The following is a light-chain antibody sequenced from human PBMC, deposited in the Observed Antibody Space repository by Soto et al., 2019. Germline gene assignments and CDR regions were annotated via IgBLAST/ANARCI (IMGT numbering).Light chain of an antibody. V-gene: IGKV3-15*01. Sequence: EIVMTQSPATLSVSQGERANLSCRASQSVSSNLAWYQQKPGQAPRLLIYGASTRATGIPARFSGSGSGTEFTLSISSLQSEDFAVYYCQQYNNWPPSITFGQGTRLEIK. CDR3: QQYNNWPPSIT. CDR2: GAS. CDR1: QSVSSN. J-gene: IGKJ5*01.